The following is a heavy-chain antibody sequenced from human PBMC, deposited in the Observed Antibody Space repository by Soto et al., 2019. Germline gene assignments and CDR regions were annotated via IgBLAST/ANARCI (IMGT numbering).Heavy chain of an antibody. CDR1: GYTFTSYD. Sequence: ASVKVSCKASGYTFTSYDINWVRQATGQGLEWMGWMNPNSGNTGYAQKFQGRVTMIRNTSISTAYMELSSLRSEDTAVYYCARAPTIFGVVIPWFDPWGQGTLVTVS. V-gene: IGHV1-8*01. CDR2: MNPNSGNT. J-gene: IGHJ5*02. D-gene: IGHD3-3*01. CDR3: ARAPTIFGVVIPWFDP.